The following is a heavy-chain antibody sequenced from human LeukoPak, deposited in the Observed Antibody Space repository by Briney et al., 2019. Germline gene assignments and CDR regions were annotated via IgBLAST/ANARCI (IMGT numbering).Heavy chain of an antibody. CDR3: ARDSLLLNDYGDFGLFDY. V-gene: IGHV3-66*01. J-gene: IGHJ4*02. CDR2: LYNDGST. D-gene: IGHD4-17*01. CDR1: GFSVRSNY. Sequence: GGSLRLSCAASGFSVRSNYMSWVRQAPGKGLEWVSVLYNDGSTYYADSVKGRFTISRDNSKNTLYLQMNSLRAEDTAVYYCARDSLLLNDYGDFGLFDYWGQGTLVTVSS.